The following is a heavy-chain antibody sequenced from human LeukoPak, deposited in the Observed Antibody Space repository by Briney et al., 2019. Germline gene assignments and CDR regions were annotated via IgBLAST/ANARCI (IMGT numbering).Heavy chain of an antibody. J-gene: IGHJ4*02. CDR3: SKATPPRDGSNPDY. CDR2: ISYDGRNK. V-gene: IGHV3-30*18. CDR1: GFIFSSYG. Sequence: PGGSLRLSCAASGFIFSSYGMHLVRQAPGKGLEWVAVISYDGRNKYYADSVKGRFTISRDNSKNTLYLQMNSLRAEDTALYYCSKATPPRDGSNPDYWGQGTLVTVSS. D-gene: IGHD4-4*01.